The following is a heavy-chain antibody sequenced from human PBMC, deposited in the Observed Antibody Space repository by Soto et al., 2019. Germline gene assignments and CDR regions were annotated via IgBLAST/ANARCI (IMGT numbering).Heavy chain of an antibody. CDR3: ARDNGYDAATLDY. Sequence: EVQLVESGGGLVKPGGSLRLSCAASGFTFSTCSMNWVRQAPGKGLEWVSSISSSSSNIYYADSVKGRFTISRDNPKNSLYLQMNSLRADDTAVYYCARDNGYDAATLDYWGQGTLVTVSS. J-gene: IGHJ4*02. CDR1: GFTFSTCS. CDR2: ISSSSSNI. D-gene: IGHD5-12*01. V-gene: IGHV3-21*02.